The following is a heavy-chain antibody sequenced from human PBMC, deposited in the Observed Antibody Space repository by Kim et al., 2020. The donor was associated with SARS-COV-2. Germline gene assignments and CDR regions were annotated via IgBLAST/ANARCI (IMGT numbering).Heavy chain of an antibody. D-gene: IGHD6-19*01. CDR2: TYYRSKWYN. CDR3: ARDPSGWARLVNQGYYYYGMDV. CDR1: GDSVSSNSAA. V-gene: IGHV6-1*01. Sequence: SQTLSLTCAISGDSVSSNSAAWNWIRQSPSRGLEWLGRTYYRSKWYNDYAVSVKSRITINPDTSKNQFSLQLNSVTPEDTAVYYCARDPSGWARLVNQGYYYYGMDVWGQGTTVTFAS. J-gene: IGHJ6*02.